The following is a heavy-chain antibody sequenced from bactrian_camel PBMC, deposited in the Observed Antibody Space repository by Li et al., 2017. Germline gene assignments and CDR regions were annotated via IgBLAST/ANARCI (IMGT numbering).Heavy chain of an antibody. CDR1: GDTISRYC. J-gene: IGHJ4*01. D-gene: IGHD1*01. CDR3: AARKYCRDGQCNCDCSFEGDFKW. CDR2: IDSQGGK. V-gene: IGHV3S9*01. Sequence: VQLVESGGGSVQVGGSLRLSCVAAGDTISRYCMGWFRQIPDKEREGVATIDSQGGKKYADSVKGRFTIDRLDAENRVDLQMNTLKPEDTAMYYCAARKYCRDGQCNCDCSFEGDFKWRGQGTQVTVS.